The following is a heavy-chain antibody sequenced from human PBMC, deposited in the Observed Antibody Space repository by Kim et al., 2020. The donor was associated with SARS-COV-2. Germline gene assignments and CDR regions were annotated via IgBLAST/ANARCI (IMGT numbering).Heavy chain of an antibody. D-gene: IGHD5-18*01. CDR1: GFTFGGHD. CDR3: ARGIHQWLGVDV. V-gene: IGHV3-13*04. CDR2: IGTAGET. J-gene: IGHJ6*02. Sequence: GGLRLSCAASGFTFGGHDMHWVRQGSGKGLEWVSAIGTAGETFYSGSVKGRFIISRENGRNSLFLQMDSLKVGDTAVYYCARGIHQWLGVDVWGQGTTVTVSS.